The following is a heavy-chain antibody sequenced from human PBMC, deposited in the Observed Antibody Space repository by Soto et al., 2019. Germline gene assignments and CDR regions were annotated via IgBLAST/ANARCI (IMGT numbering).Heavy chain of an antibody. D-gene: IGHD2-2*02. Sequence: PSETLSLTCTVSGGCVSSGSYYWSWIRQPPGKGLEWIGYIYYSGSTNYNPSLKSRVTISVETSKNQFSLKLISVTAADTAVYYCASVTRTWISTSCYRYYYGMDVWGQGTTVTVSS. CDR3: ASVTRTWISTSCYRYYYGMDV. CDR2: IYYSGST. CDR1: GGCVSSGSYY. J-gene: IGHJ6*02. V-gene: IGHV4-61*01.